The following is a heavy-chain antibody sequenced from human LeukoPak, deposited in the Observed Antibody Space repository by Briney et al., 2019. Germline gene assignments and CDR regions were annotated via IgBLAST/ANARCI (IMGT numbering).Heavy chain of an antibody. CDR3: AKTMVRGGVRLYYYYGMDV. V-gene: IGHV3-23*01. CDR1: GFTFSSYA. CDR2: ISGSGGST. J-gene: IGHJ6*02. Sequence: GSLRLSCAASGFTFSSYAMSWVRQAPGKGLEWVSAISGSGGSTYYADSVEGRFTISRDNSKNTLYLQMNSLRAEDTAVYYCAKTMVRGGVRLYYYYGMDVWGQGTTVTVSS. D-gene: IGHD3-10*01.